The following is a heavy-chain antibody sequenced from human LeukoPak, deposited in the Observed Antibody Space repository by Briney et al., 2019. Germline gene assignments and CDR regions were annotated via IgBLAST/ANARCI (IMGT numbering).Heavy chain of an antibody. Sequence: SETLSLTCTVSGGSISSSSYYWGWIRQPPGKGLEWIGSIYYSGSTYYNPSLKSRVTISVDTSKNQYSLKLSSVTAADTAVYYCAGDAVVRGVTGYWGQGTLVTVSS. CDR3: AGDAVVRGVTGY. J-gene: IGHJ4*02. V-gene: IGHV4-39*07. CDR2: IYYSGST. D-gene: IGHD3-10*01. CDR1: GGSISSSSYY.